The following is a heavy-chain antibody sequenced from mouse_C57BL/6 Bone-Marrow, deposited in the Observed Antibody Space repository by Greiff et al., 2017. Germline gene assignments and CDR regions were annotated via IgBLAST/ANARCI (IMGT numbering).Heavy chain of an antibody. Sequence: VQLQQSGTVLARPGASVKMSCKTSGYTFTSYWMHWVKQRPGKGLEWIGALYPGNSDTSYNQKFKGKAKLTAVTSASTAYMELSSRTNDDSAVYYCTPQLGPYYFDYWGQGTTLTVSS. D-gene: IGHD4-1*02. J-gene: IGHJ2*01. V-gene: IGHV1-5*01. CDR1: GYTFTSYW. CDR2: LYPGNSDT. CDR3: TPQLGPYYFDY.